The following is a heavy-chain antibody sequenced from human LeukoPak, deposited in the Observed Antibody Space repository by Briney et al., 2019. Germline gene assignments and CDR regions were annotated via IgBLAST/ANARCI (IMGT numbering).Heavy chain of an antibody. Sequence: SETLSLTCTVSGGSISNYYWSWIRQPPGKGLEWIGYISYSGSTNHNPSLKSRVTISVDTSKNQFSLKLNSVTAADTAVYYCARGVYIAAAQYGYWGQGTLVTVSS. CDR2: ISYSGST. J-gene: IGHJ4*02. CDR3: ARGVYIAAAQYGY. D-gene: IGHD6-13*01. CDR1: GGSISNYY. V-gene: IGHV4-59*01.